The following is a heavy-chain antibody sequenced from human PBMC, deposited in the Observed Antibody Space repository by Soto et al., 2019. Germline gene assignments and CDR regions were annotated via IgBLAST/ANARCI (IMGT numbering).Heavy chain of an antibody. J-gene: IGHJ6*02. CDR3: TKRRNVLRFLAWSSGMEV. V-gene: IGHV3-30*18. Sequence: GGALGLCCAASVFTFSSYGMHWVRQAPGKGLEWVAFISDDGSNKYYADSMKGRFTMSRDNSKSTLYLQMNSLRVEDTAVYYCTKRRNVLRFLAWSSGMEVWGQGTTVTVSS. D-gene: IGHD3-3*01. CDR2: ISDDGSNK. CDR1: VFTFSSYG.